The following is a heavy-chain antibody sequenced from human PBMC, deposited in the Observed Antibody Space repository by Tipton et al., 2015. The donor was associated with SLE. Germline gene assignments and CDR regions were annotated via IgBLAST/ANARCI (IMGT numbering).Heavy chain of an antibody. D-gene: IGHD1-26*01. Sequence: TLSLTCTVSGGSISSSSYYWGWIRQPPGKGLEWIGYIYYSGSTNYNPSLKSRVTISVDTSKNQFSLKLSSVTPEDTAVYYCARTGIVGALGLDYWGQGTLVTVSS. CDR2: IYYSGST. V-gene: IGHV4-61*05. CDR1: GGSISSSSYY. CDR3: ARTGIVGALGLDY. J-gene: IGHJ4*02.